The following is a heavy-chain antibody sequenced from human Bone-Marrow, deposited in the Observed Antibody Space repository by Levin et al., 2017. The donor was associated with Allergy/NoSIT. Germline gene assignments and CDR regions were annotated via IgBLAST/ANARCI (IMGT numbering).Heavy chain of an antibody. CDR1: GYTFIGYY. CDR2: INPDNGGT. J-gene: IGHJ5*02. CDR3: ARGVGRTGLQALFHCWFDA. D-gene: IGHD1-14*01. V-gene: IGHV1-2*02. Sequence: VASVKVSCKASGYTFIGYYMHWVRQAPGQGLEWMGWINPDNGGTHSAEKFQGRVTMTRDTSINAVFLDLNSLTSDDTAVYFCARGVGRTGLQALFHCWFDAWGQGALVPVSS.